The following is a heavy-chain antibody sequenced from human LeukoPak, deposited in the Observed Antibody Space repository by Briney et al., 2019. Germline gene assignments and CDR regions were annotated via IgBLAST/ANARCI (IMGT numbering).Heavy chain of an antibody. D-gene: IGHD3-9*01. V-gene: IGHV3-9*01. Sequence: GRSLRLSCAASGFTFDDYAMHWVRQAPGKGLEWVSGISWNSGSIGYADSVTGRFTISRDNAKNSLYLQMNSLRAEDTALYYCAKENSYYDILTGYYIERPLYFDYWGQGTLVTVSS. CDR1: GFTFDDYA. CDR2: ISWNSGSI. J-gene: IGHJ4*02. CDR3: AKENSYYDILTGYYIERPLYFDY.